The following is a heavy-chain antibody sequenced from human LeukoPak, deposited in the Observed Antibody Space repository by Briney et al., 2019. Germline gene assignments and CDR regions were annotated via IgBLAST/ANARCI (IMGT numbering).Heavy chain of an antibody. CDR2: IYYSGST. CDR3: ARLLPGPLDAFDI. CDR1: GGSISSYY. V-gene: IGHV4-59*01. J-gene: IGHJ3*02. Sequence: SETLSHTCTVSGGSISSYYWSWIRQPPGKGLEWIGYIYYSGSTNYNPSLKSRVTISVDTSKNQFSLKLSSVTAADTAVYYCARLLPGPLDAFDIWGQGTMVTVSS. D-gene: IGHD2-15*01.